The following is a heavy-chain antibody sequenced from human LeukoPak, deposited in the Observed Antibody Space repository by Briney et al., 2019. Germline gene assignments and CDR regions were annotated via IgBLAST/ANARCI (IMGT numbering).Heavy chain of an antibody. J-gene: IGHJ4*02. Sequence: GGSLRLSCTASGFTFSNYAMSWVRQAPGKGLEWVSAITGSGSGIYYADSMKSRFTISRDNSKNTLYLHINSLRAEDTAVYYCAKWGDYDVLTGYYVSDYWGQGTLVTVSS. CDR2: ITGSGSGI. V-gene: IGHV3-23*01. CDR1: GFTFSNYA. D-gene: IGHD3-9*01. CDR3: AKWGDYDVLTGYYVSDY.